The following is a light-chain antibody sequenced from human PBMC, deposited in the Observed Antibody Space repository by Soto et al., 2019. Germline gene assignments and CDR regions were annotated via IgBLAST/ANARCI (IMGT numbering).Light chain of an antibody. J-gene: IGKJ2*01. V-gene: IGKV4-1*01. CDR1: QAIFRDSSGRHL. CDR3: KQFYNPPLFT. Sequence: DIVMTQSPDSLAVSLGERATISCRSSQAIFRDSSGRHLLAWYQQKPGQPPKLLIYWASTRESGVPDRFSGSGSGTDFTLPISSLQAEDVAVYYCKQFYNPPLFTFGQGTKLEI. CDR2: WAS.